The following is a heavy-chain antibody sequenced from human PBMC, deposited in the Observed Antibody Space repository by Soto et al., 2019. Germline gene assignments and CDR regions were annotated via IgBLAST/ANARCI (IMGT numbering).Heavy chain of an antibody. CDR1: GGTFSSYA. D-gene: IGHD2-21*02. CDR3: AIYLTSYWGGDCHEDDAFDI. J-gene: IGHJ3*02. Sequence: SVKVSCKASGGTFSSYAISWVRQAPGPGLEWMGGIIPIFGTANYAQKVQGRVTITADESTSTAYMELSSLRYEDTAVYYCAIYLTSYWGGDCHEDDAFDICGQRTMVTVSS. V-gene: IGHV1-69*13. CDR2: IIPIFGTA.